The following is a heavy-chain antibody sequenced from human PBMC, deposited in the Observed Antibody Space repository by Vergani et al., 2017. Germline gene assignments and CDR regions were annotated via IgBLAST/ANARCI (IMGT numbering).Heavy chain of an antibody. CDR2: ISGSGGST. CDR3: ARSPVYYYYMDV. J-gene: IGHJ6*03. CDR1: GFTFSSYA. Sequence: VQLVESGGGLVKPGGSLRLSCAASGFTFSSYAMSWVRQAPGKGLEWVSAISGSGGSTYYADSVKGRFTISRDNAKNSLYLQMNSLRAEDTAVYYCARSPVYYYYMDVWGKGTTVTVSS. V-gene: IGHV3-23*04.